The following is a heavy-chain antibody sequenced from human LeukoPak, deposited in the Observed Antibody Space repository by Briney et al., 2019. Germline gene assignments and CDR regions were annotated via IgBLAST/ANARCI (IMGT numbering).Heavy chain of an antibody. J-gene: IGHJ4*02. CDR3: ARHTTDRPNLIDH. Sequence: PAGGSLRLSCAASGFTFSSKTYWMHWVRQAPGKGLVWVSRINYDGTSTNYADSVKDRLTISRDNARDTLCLQMNSLRAEDTAVYYCARHTTDRPNLIDHGGQGTLVTVSS. CDR1: GFTFSSKTYW. D-gene: IGHD6-6*01. V-gene: IGHV3-74*01. CDR2: INYDGTST.